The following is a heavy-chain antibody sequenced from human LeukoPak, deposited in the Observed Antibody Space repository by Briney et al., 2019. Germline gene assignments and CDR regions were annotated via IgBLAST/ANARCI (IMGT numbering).Heavy chain of an antibody. Sequence: PSETLSLTCAVYGGSFSGYYWSWIRQPPGKGLEWIGEINHSGSTNYNPSLKSRATISVDTSKNQFSLKLSSVTAADTAVYYCARRYSSGWANWFDPWGQGTLVTVSS. V-gene: IGHV4-34*01. CDR1: GGSFSGYY. J-gene: IGHJ5*02. CDR3: ARRYSSGWANWFDP. CDR2: INHSGST. D-gene: IGHD6-19*01.